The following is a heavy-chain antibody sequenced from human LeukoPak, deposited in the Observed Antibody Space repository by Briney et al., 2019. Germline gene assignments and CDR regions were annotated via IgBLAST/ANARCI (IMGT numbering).Heavy chain of an antibody. J-gene: IGHJ3*02. Sequence: ASVKVSCKASGYTFTSYDINWVRQATGQGLEWMGWMNPNSGGTNYAQKFQGRVTMTRDTSISTAYMELSRLRSDDTAVYYCARAGTTVVTSPGAFDIWGQGTMVTVSS. D-gene: IGHD4-23*01. CDR1: GYTFTSYD. V-gene: IGHV1-2*02. CDR2: MNPNSGGT. CDR3: ARAGTTVVTSPGAFDI.